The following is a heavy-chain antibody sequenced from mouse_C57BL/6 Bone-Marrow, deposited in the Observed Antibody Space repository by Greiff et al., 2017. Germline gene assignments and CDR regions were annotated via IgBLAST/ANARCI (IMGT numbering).Heavy chain of an antibody. D-gene: IGHD2-4*01. CDR2: IDPANGNT. V-gene: IGHV14-3*01. Sequence: EVQLQESVAELVRPGASVTLSCTASGFNIKNTYMHWVKQRPEQGLEWIGRIDPANGNTKYAPQFQGKATIPADTSSNAAYLQLSSLTSEDTAIYYCVPIYYDPGFAYWGQGTLVTVSA. CDR1: GFNIKNTY. J-gene: IGHJ3*01. CDR3: VPIYYDPGFAY.